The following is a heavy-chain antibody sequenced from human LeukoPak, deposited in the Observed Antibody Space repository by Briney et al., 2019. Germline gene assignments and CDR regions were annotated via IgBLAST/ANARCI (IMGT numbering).Heavy chain of an antibody. V-gene: IGHV4-39*07. D-gene: IGHD1-7*01. CDR1: GGSISSSCCS. CDR3: ARLTGTYYYYYMDV. CDR2: AHYSGST. J-gene: IGHJ6*03. Sequence: SETPSLTCTVSGGSISSSCCSWGWIRQPPGKGLEWIGSAHYSGSTYYNPSLKSRVTISVDTSKNQSSLKLSSVTAADTAVYYCARLTGTYYYYYMDVWGKGTTVTVSS.